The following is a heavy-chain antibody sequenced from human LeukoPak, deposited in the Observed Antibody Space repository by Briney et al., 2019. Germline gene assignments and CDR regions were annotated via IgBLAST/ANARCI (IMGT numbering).Heavy chain of an antibody. V-gene: IGHV4-38-2*01. CDR2: IYHSGST. D-gene: IGHD3-3*01. Sequence: SETLSLTCAVSGYSISSGYYWGWIRQPPGKGLEWIVSIYHSGSTYYNPSLKSRVTISVDTSKNQFSLKLSSVTAADMAVYYCAISNNCDFWSGYNMDVWGKGTTVTVSS. CDR3: AISNNCDFWSGYNMDV. J-gene: IGHJ6*03. CDR1: GYSISSGYY.